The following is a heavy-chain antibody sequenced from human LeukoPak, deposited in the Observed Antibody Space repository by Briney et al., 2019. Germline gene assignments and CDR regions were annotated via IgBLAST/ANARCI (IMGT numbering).Heavy chain of an antibody. CDR3: ARVAYYDSSGYSIFDY. CDR2: IYTSGST. D-gene: IGHD3-22*01. Sequence: SETLSLTCTVPGGSISSGSYYWSWIRQPAGKGLEWIGRIYTSGSTNYNPSLKSRVTISVDTSKNQFSLKLSSVTAADTAVYYCARVAYYDSSGYSIFDYWGQGTLVTVSS. J-gene: IGHJ4*02. V-gene: IGHV4-61*02. CDR1: GGSISSGSYY.